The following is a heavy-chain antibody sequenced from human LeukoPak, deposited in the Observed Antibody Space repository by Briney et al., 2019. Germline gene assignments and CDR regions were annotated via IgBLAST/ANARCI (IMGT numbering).Heavy chain of an antibody. J-gene: IGHJ3*02. CDR3: ARKYYYDSSGYNYREHAFDI. D-gene: IGHD3-22*01. Sequence: GGSLRLSCAASGFTFDDYAMHWVRQAPGKGLEWVSGINWNSGSIGYADSVKGRFTISRDNAKNSLYLQMNSLRAEDTAVYYCARKYYYDSSGYNYREHAFDIWGQGTMVTVSS. V-gene: IGHV3-9*01. CDR1: GFTFDDYA. CDR2: INWNSGSI.